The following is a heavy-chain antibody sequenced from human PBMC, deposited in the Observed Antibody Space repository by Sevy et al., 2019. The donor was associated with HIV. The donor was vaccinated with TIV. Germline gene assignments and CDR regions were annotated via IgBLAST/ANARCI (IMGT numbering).Heavy chain of an antibody. CDR2: ISYSSNYI. V-gene: IGHV3-21*01. J-gene: IGHJ3*01. Sequence: GSLRLSCTASGLSFSTYMMNWVRQAPGKGLEWVASISYSSNYIYYADSLKGRFTISRDNAKNSLFLQMNSLRAEDTTVYYCARPYGSGSWEAFDVWGQGTMVTVSS. D-gene: IGHD3-10*01. CDR1: GLSFSTYM. CDR3: ARPYGSGSWEAFDV.